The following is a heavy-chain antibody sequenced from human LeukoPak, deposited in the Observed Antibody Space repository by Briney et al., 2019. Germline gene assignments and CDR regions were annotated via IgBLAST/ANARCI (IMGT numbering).Heavy chain of an antibody. CDR3: AREHYSSSFTTYYFDY. V-gene: IGHV3-53*01. D-gene: IGHD6-13*01. CDR1: GFIVSSNY. Sequence: GGSLRLSCAASGFIVSSNYMSWVRQAPGKGLEWVSVIYSGGSTYYADSVKGRFTISRDNSKNTLYLQMNSLRAEDTAVYYCAREHYSSSFTTYYFDYWGQGTLVTVSS. CDR2: IYSGGST. J-gene: IGHJ4*02.